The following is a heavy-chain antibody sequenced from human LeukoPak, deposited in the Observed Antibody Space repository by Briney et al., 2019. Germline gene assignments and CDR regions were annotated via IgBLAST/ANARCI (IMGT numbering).Heavy chain of an antibody. CDR2: VSGSGGST. D-gene: IGHD1-26*01. Sequence: PGRSLRLSCAASGFTFSSYAMSWVRQAPGKGLEWVSAVSGSGGSTYYTDSVKGRFTISRDNSKNTLYLQTNSLRAEDTALYFCAKYSGSYYKLYYLDYWGQGTLVTVSS. CDR3: AKYSGSYYKLYYLDY. V-gene: IGHV3-23*01. J-gene: IGHJ4*02. CDR1: GFTFSSYA.